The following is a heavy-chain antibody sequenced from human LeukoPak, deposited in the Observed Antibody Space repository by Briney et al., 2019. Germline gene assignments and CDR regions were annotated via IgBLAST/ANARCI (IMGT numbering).Heavy chain of an antibody. CDR3: ARDIYGSGSYDFDY. D-gene: IGHD3-10*01. V-gene: IGHV3-23*01. J-gene: IGHJ4*02. CDR1: GFTFSSYA. Sequence: GGSLRLSCAASGFTFSSYAMSWVRQAPGKGLEWVSAIIVSGGSTYYADTAKGRFTIYRDNSKTTLYLQMNSLRAEDTAVYSCARDIYGSGSYDFDYWGQGTLVTVSS. CDR2: IIVSGGST.